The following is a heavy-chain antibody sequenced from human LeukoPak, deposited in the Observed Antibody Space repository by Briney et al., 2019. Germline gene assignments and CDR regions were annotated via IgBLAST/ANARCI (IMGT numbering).Heavy chain of an antibody. CDR1: GLSFNGSF. Sequence: GSLRLSCAASGLSFNGSFIDWVRQASGEGLEWVGRIISKAKSDPTAYAASVKGRFTISRDDSRDTAFLQMKSLKTEHTAVYYCRRITADGGNFSDHWGQGTLVTVSS. CDR3: RRITADGGNFSDH. V-gene: IGHV3-73*01. D-gene: IGHD4-23*01. CDR2: IISKAKSDPT. J-gene: IGHJ4*02.